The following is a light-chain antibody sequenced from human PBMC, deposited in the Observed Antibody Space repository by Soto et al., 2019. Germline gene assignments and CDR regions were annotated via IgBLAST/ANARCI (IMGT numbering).Light chain of an antibody. CDR3: QKYDSAPQT. J-gene: IGKJ1*01. CDR1: QVIGNY. V-gene: IGKV1-27*01. Sequence: DIQMTQSPSSLSASVGDRVTITCRASQVIGNYLAWFQQKPGKVPKLLIYAASTLQSGIPSRFRGSGSGADFTLTISSLQPEDVATYYCQKYDSAPQTFGQGTKVGIK. CDR2: AAS.